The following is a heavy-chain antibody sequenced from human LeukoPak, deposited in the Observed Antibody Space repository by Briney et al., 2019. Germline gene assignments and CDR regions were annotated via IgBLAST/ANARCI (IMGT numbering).Heavy chain of an antibody. CDR2: IIPIFGTA. V-gene: IGHV1-69*05. D-gene: IGHD3-3*01. CDR1: GGTFSSYA. Sequence: SVKVSCKASGGTFSSYAISWVRQAPGQGLEWMGGIIPIFGTANYAQKFQGRVTITTDESTSTAYMELSSLRSEDTAVYYCARVVNKLRFLEWLYYFDYWGQGTLVTVSS. CDR3: ARVVNKLRFLEWLYYFDY. J-gene: IGHJ4*02.